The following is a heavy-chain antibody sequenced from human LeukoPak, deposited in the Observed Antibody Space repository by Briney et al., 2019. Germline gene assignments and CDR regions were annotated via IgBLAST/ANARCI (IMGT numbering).Heavy chain of an antibody. Sequence: GGSLRLSCVASGFTFSSYSMNWVRQAPGKGLEWVSYISSSSSTIYYADSVKGRFTISRDNAKNSLYLQMNSLRDEDTALYYCARVAGGIAVASDYWGQGALVTVSS. CDR2: ISSSSSTI. V-gene: IGHV3-48*02. CDR1: GFTFSSYS. D-gene: IGHD6-19*01. CDR3: ARVAGGIAVASDY. J-gene: IGHJ4*02.